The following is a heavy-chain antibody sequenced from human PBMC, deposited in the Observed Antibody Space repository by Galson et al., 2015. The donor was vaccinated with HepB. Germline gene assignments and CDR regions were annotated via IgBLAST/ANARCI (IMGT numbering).Heavy chain of an antibody. V-gene: IGHV1-2*05. J-gene: IGHJ4*02. Sequence: SVKVSCKASGYTFTAYYLHWVRQAPGRGLEWMGRIKPHTGDTNYAQPFQGRVTMTRDTSISTAYMELSRLSSDDTVVYYCTKEGSSNDSDFWGQGTLVTVSS. D-gene: IGHD6-13*01. CDR3: TKEGSSNDSDF. CDR1: GYTFTAYY. CDR2: IKPHTGDT.